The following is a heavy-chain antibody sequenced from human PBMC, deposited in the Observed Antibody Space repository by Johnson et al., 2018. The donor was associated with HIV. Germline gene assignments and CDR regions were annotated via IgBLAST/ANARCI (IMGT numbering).Heavy chain of an antibody. D-gene: IGHD3-22*01. V-gene: IGHV3-11*04. CDR3: ARVQIISGFNWHYYESSIDAVDI. J-gene: IGHJ3*02. CDR1: GFTFSAYW. CDR2: IRSSGSTI. Sequence: QVQLVESGGGLVQPGGSLRLSCVASGFTFSAYWMSWVRQAPGKGLEWVSYIRSSGSTIYYADSVKGRFTISRDNAKNSLYLQMNSLRAEDTAVYYCARVQIISGFNWHYYESSIDAVDIWGQGTMVTVSS.